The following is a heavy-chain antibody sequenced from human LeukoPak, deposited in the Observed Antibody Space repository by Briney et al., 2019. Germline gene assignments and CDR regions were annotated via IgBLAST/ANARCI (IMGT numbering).Heavy chain of an antibody. D-gene: IGHD3-16*01. Sequence: SETLSLTCTVSGGSISSSSYYWGWIRQPPGKGLEWIGSIYYSGNTNYNPSLKSRVTISVDTSKKQFSLKLSSVTAADTAVYYCARRGSYLDYWGQGTLVTVSS. J-gene: IGHJ4*02. CDR1: GGSISSSSYY. V-gene: IGHV4-39*01. CDR2: IYYSGNT. CDR3: ARRGSYLDY.